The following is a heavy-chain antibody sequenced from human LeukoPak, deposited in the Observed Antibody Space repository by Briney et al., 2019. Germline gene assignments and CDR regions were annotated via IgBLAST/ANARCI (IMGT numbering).Heavy chain of an antibody. CDR2: INPNSGGT. CDR1: GYTFTGYY. V-gene: IGHV1-2*02. CDR3: AREGISGSYFFDY. D-gene: IGHD1-26*01. J-gene: IGHJ4*02. Sequence: GASVKVSCKASGYTFTGYYMHWVRQAPGQGLEWMGWINPNSGGTNYAQKFQGRVTMTRDTSISTVYMELSSLRSEDTAVYYCAREGISGSYFFDYWGQGTLVTVSS.